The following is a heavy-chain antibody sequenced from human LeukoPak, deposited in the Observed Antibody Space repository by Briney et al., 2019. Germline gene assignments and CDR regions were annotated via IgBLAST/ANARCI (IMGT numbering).Heavy chain of an antibody. Sequence: GGSLRLSCAASGFTFSSYWMTWVRQAPGKGLEWVANIKQDGSVKYYVDSVKGRFTISRDSAKNSLYLQMNSLSAEDTAVYYCARAMVTTVRFYYYYYMDVWGKGTTVTVSS. J-gene: IGHJ6*03. V-gene: IGHV3-7*01. D-gene: IGHD4-17*01. CDR2: IKQDGSVK. CDR3: ARAMVTTVRFYYYYYMDV. CDR1: GFTFSSYW.